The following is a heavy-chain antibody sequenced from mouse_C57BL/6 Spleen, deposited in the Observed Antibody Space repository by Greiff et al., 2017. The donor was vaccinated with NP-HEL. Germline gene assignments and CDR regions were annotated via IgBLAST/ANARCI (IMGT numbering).Heavy chain of an antibody. CDR1: GFTFSSYA. CDR2: ISSGGDYI. CDR3: TREGDYGYYAMDY. J-gene: IGHJ4*01. D-gene: IGHD1-1*01. Sequence: EVKVVESGEGLVKPGGSLKLSCAASGFTFSSYAMSWVRQTPEKRLEWVAYISSGGDYIYYADTVKGRFTISRDNARNTLYLQMSSLKSEDTAMYYCTREGDYGYYAMDYWGQGTSVTVSS. V-gene: IGHV5-9-1*02.